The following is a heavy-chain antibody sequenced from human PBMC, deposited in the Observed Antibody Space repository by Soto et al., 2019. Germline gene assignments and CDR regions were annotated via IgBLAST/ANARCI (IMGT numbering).Heavy chain of an antibody. D-gene: IGHD3-22*01. CDR1: GASVSHGY. CDR2: MYFGGSF. Sequence: QMQLQASGPGLVKPSETLSLTCNVSGASVSHGYWSWIRQPPGKGLEWFGFMYFGGSFNYNPSLTSRATISVETSKHQFSMKLTSVNASDPAVYYCARSYYDSTGFAVDHWGQGTLVTV. CDR3: ARSYYDSTGFAVDH. J-gene: IGHJ5*02. V-gene: IGHV4-59*02.